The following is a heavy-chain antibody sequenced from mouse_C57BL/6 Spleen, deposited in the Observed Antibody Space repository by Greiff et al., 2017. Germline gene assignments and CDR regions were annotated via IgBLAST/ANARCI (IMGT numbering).Heavy chain of an antibody. D-gene: IGHD2-3*01. CDR1: GYAFTNYL. V-gene: IGHV1-54*01. CDR2: INPGSGGT. CDR3: ARGGYSMDY. Sequence: QVQLQQSGAELVRPGTSVKVSCKASGYAFTNYLIEWVKQRPGQGLEWIGVINPGSGGTNYNEKFKGKATLTADKSSSTAYMQLSSLTSEDSAVYFCARGGYSMDYWGQGTSGTVSS. J-gene: IGHJ4*01.